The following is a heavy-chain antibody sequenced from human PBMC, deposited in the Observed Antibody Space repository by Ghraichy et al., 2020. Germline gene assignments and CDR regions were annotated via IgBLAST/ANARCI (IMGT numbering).Heavy chain of an antibody. CDR1: GGSISSYY. D-gene: IGHD5-12*01. CDR3: ARQGPKWVHDSPFDY. CDR2: IYYSGST. J-gene: IGHJ4*02. V-gene: IGHV4-59*01. Sequence: SETLSLTCTVSGGSISSYYWSWIRQPPGKGLEWIGYIYYSGSTNYNPSLKSRVTISVDTSKNQFSLKLSSVTAADTAVYYCARQGPKWVHDSPFDYWGQGTLVTVSS.